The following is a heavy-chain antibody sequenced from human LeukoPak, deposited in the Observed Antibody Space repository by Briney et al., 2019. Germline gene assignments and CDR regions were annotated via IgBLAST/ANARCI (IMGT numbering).Heavy chain of an antibody. V-gene: IGHV1-18*01. CDR1: GYTFTSYG. Sequence: ASVKVSCKASGYTFTSYGISWVRQAPGQGLEWMGWISAYNGNTNYAQKLQGRVTMTTDTSTSTAYMELRSLRSEDTAVYYCARVNRYYYDSNFDYWGQGTLVTVSS. CDR3: ARVNRYYYDSNFDY. D-gene: IGHD3-22*01. CDR2: ISAYNGNT. J-gene: IGHJ4*02.